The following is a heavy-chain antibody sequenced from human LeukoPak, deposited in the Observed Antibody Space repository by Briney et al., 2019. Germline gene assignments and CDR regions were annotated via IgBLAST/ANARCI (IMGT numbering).Heavy chain of an antibody. CDR1: GYTLTTYG. CDR3: ARSITGTYNWFDP. J-gene: IGHJ5*02. V-gene: IGHV1-69*13. Sequence: GASVKVSCKASGYTLTTYGLSWVRQAPGQGLEWMGGIIPIFGTANYAQKFQGRVTITADESTSTAYMELSSLRSEDTAVYYCARSITGTYNWFDPWGQGTLVTVSS. CDR2: IIPIFGTA. D-gene: IGHD1-7*01.